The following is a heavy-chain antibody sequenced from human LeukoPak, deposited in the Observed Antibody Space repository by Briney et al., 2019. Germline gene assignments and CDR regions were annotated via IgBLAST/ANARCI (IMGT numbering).Heavy chain of an antibody. CDR3: AKGYYGSGSYSLYY. CDR2: ISSSGSTI. CDR1: GFTFSSYE. D-gene: IGHD3-10*01. J-gene: IGHJ4*02. V-gene: IGHV3-48*03. Sequence: PGGSLRLSCAASGFTFSSYEMNWVRQAPGKGLEWVSYISSSGSTIYYADSVKGRFTISRDNAKNSLYLQMNSLRAEDTAVYYCAKGYYGSGSYSLYYWGQGTLVTVSS.